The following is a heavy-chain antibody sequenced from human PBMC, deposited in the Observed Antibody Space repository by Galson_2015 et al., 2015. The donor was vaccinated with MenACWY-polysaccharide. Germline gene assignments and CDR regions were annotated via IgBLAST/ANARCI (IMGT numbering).Heavy chain of an antibody. Sequence: SLRLSCAASGFTFSSYGMHWVRQAPGTGLEWVAVISYDGSNKYYADSVKGRFTISRDNSKNTLYLQMNSLRAEDTAVYYCAKEMGRSLEDIVATIGRGLDYWGQGTLVTVSS. J-gene: IGHJ4*02. D-gene: IGHD5-12*01. CDR1: GFTFSSYG. CDR2: ISYDGSNK. V-gene: IGHV3-30*18. CDR3: AKEMGRSLEDIVATIGRGLDY.